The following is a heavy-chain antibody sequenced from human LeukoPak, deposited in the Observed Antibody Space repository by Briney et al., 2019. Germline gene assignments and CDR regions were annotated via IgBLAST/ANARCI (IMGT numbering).Heavy chain of an antibody. D-gene: IGHD1-26*01. V-gene: IGHV1-2*02. CDR1: GYTFTGYY. J-gene: IGHJ5*02. CDR3: ARTFRQWELQDWFDP. CDR2: INPNSGGT. Sequence: ASVKVSCKASGYTFTGYYMHWVRQAPGQGLEWMGWINPNSGGTNYAQKFQGRVTMTRDTSISTAYMELSRLRSDDMAVYYCARTFRQWELQDWFDPWGQGTLVTVSS.